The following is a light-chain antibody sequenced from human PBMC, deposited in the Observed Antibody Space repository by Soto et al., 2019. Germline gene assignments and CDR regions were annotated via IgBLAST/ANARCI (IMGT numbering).Light chain of an antibody. CDR3: SSYTSSSSYV. CDR2: DVI. J-gene: IGLJ1*01. Sequence: QSVLTQPASVSDSPGQSITISCIGTSSDIGACNHVSWHQQHPGKAPKLIIYDVINRPSGVSNRFSGSKTGNTASLIISGLQAEDEADYYCSSYTSSSSYVFGSGTKVTVL. V-gene: IGLV2-14*03. CDR1: SSDIGACNH.